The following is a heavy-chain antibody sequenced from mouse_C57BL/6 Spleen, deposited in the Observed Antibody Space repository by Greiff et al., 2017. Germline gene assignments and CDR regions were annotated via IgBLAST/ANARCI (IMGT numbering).Heavy chain of an antibody. V-gene: IGHV1-61*01. J-gene: IGHJ2*01. Sequence: VQLQQPGAELVRPGSSVKLSCKASGYTFTSYWMDWVKQRPGQGLEWIGNIYPSDSETHYNQKFKDKATLTVDKSSSTAYMQLSSLTSEDSAVYYCARERAYYSSYYFDYWGQGTTLTVSS. CDR3: ARERAYYSSYYFDY. D-gene: IGHD2-12*01. CDR1: GYTFTSYW. CDR2: IYPSDSET.